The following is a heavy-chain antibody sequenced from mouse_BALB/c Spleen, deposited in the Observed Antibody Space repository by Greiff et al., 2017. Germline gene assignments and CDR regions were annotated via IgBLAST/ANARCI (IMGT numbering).Heavy chain of an antibody. CDR3: ARSSITTDFAY. CDR2: ILPGSGST. Sequence: QVQLKQSGAELMKPGASVKISCKATGYTFSSYWIEWVKQRPGHGLEWIGEILPGSGSTNYNEKFKGKATFTADTSSNTAYMQLSSLTSEDSAVYDCARSSITTDFAYWGKGTLVTVAA. J-gene: IGHJ3*01. D-gene: IGHD1-2*01. V-gene: IGHV1-9*01. CDR1: GYTFSSYW.